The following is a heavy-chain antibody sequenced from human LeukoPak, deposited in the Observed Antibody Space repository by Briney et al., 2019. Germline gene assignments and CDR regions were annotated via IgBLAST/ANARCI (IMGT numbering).Heavy chain of an antibody. CDR2: ISTNDRTT. J-gene: IGHJ6*03. V-gene: IGHV3-11*04. Sequence: GGSLRLSCAASGFILSDYYMSWIRQAPGKGLEWVAYISTNDRTTYYADSVKGRFTISRDNAKNSLYLQMNSLRAEDTAVYYCARAGNPIFYYYMDVWGKGITVTVSS. CDR1: GFILSDYY. CDR3: ARAGNPIFYYYMDV.